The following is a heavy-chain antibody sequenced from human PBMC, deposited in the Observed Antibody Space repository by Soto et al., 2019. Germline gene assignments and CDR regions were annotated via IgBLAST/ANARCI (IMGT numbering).Heavy chain of an antibody. CDR1: GFPFSIYA. Sequence: LLDSGGGLVQPGGSLRLSCAASGFPFSIYAMRWVRQAPGKGLQWVSDINSDGFTTYYADSVKGRFTISRDNSRNTVYLQMNNLRAEDTAVYYCTKPRGDGYSDYWGQGTLVTVSS. CDR2: INSDGFTT. V-gene: IGHV3-23*03. CDR3: TKPRGDGYSDY. J-gene: IGHJ4*02.